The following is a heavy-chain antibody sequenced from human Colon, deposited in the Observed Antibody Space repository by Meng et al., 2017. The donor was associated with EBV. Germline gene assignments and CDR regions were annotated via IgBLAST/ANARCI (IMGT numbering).Heavy chain of an antibody. CDR3: ARTNYGDYNWFDP. J-gene: IGHJ5*02. V-gene: IGHV4-31*03. CDR2: IYYSGST. D-gene: IGHD4-17*01. Sequence: QVQLQESGPGLVKPSXXXXXTXXVSGGSISSGGFYWSWIRQHPGKGLEWIGYIYYSGSTYYNPSLRSRVAISIDTSKNQFSLKLTSVTAADTAVYFCARTNYGDYNWFDPWGQGTLGNVSS. CDR1: GGSISSGGFY.